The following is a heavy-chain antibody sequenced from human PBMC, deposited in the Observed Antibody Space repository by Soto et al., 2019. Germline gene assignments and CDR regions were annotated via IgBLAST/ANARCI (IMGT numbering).Heavy chain of an antibody. V-gene: IGHV5-51*01. CDR3: AKDSSASRPYYYGLDV. CDR2: IYPTDSDT. D-gene: IGHD3-22*01. CDR1: GYISTTYW. Sequence: GESLKISCKASGYISTTYWIGWVRQMPGKGLEWMGIIYPTDSDTRYSPSFQGQVTISADKSINTAYLQWSSLEASDTAMYYCAKDSSASRPYYYGLDVWGQGTTVTVS. J-gene: IGHJ6*02.